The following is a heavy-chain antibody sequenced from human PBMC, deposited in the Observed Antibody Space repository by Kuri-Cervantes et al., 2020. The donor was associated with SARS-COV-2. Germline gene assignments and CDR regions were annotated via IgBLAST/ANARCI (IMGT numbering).Heavy chain of an antibody. CDR3: ARYASMPPHFLYYYYMDV. V-gene: IGHV1-69*05. CDR2: IIPIFGTA. D-gene: IGHD2/OR15-2a*01. Sequence: AVQDSCNAAAAFFSSYAISWVRQAPGQGLEWMGGIIPIFGTANYAQKFQGRVTMTTDTSTSTAYMELRSLRSDDTAVYYCARYASMPPHFLYYYYMDVWGKGTTVTVSS. J-gene: IGHJ6*03. CDR1: AAFFSSYA.